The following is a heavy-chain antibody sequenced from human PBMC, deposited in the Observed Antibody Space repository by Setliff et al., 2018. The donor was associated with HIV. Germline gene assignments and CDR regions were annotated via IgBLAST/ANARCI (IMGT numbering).Heavy chain of an antibody. CDR2: IRGGGRTR. Sequence: LRLSCAASGFRFSSYVMTWVRQAPGKGLGWVSAIRGGGRTRYYVDSVKGRFTISRDNSKNTLYLQMNSLGAEDTAVYYCARSGYSGYDWNWFDPWGQGTLVTVSS. J-gene: IGHJ5*02. V-gene: IGHV3-23*01. CDR1: GFRFSSYV. CDR3: ARSGYSGYDWNWFDP. D-gene: IGHD5-12*01.